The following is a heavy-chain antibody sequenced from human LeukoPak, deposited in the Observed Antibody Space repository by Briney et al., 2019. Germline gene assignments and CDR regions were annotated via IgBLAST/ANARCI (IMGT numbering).Heavy chain of an antibody. CDR1: GFTFDDYA. J-gene: IGHJ3*02. Sequence: RAGGSLRLSCAASGFTFDDYAMHWVRQAPGKGPEWVSGISWNSGSIGYADSVKGRFTISRDNAKNSLYLQMNSLRAEDTALYYCAKGTTVVIDDAFDIWGQGTMVTVSS. CDR3: AKGTTVVIDDAFDI. V-gene: IGHV3-9*01. D-gene: IGHD4-23*01. CDR2: ISWNSGSI.